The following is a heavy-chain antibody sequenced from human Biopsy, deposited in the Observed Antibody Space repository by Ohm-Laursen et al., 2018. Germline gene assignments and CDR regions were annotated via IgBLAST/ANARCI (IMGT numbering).Heavy chain of an antibody. CDR2: ISNSGNT. V-gene: IGHV4-59*08. D-gene: IGHD2-15*01. CDR1: GDSINISY. CDR3: ARRGSGGRSFDY. J-gene: IGHJ4*02. Sequence: TLSLTCTVSGDSINISYWRWIRQASGKGLEWIGFISNSGNTNYNPSLKSRVTISADTSKNQFSLKLGSVTVADTAVFYCARRGSGGRSFDYWGQGSLVTVSS.